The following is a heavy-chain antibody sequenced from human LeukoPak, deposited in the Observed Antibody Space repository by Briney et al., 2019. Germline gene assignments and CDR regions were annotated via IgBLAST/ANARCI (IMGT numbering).Heavy chain of an antibody. Sequence: GESVQISCKGSGYSFTSYWIGWVRQMPGKGLEWMGIIYPDDSDTRYSPSFQGQVTISADKSISTAYLQWSSLKPSDTAMYYCARRDRLWELPGYWGQGTLVTVSS. D-gene: IGHD1-26*01. CDR2: IYPDDSDT. CDR1: GYSFTSYW. CDR3: ARRDRLWELPGY. V-gene: IGHV5-51*01. J-gene: IGHJ4*02.